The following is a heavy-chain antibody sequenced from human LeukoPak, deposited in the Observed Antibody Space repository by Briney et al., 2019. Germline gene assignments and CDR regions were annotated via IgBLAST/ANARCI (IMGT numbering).Heavy chain of an antibody. Sequence: SETLSLTCTVSDDSVTTSYWSWIRQPAGKGLEWIGRVSRSGGVLYNSSFRSRFTLSVDTSNKQFSLAGCGVTAADTALYYCAGGKGWKLHDYWGQGIEFTVSS. CDR2: VSRSGGV. J-gene: IGHJ4*02. CDR1: DDSVTTSY. CDR3: AGGKGWKLHDY. D-gene: IGHD4-23*01. V-gene: IGHV4-4*07.